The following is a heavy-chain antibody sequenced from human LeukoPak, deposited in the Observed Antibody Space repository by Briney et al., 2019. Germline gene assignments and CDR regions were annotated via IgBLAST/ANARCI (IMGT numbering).Heavy chain of an antibody. CDR1: GFTFSSYW. D-gene: IGHD4-17*01. V-gene: IGHV3-9*01. CDR3: AKDAVDGDYSIFDY. J-gene: IGHJ4*02. Sequence: GGSLRLSCAASGFTFSSYWMHWVRQAPGKGLEWVSGISWNSGSIGYADSVKGRFTISRDNAKNSLYLQMNSLRAEDTALYYCAKDAVDGDYSIFDYWGQGTLVTVSS. CDR2: ISWNSGSI.